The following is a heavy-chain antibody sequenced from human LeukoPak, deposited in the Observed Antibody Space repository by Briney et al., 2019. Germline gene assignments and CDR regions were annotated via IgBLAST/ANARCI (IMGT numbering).Heavy chain of an antibody. Sequence: PGGSLRLSCAASGFTFSNYAMTWVRQAPGKGLEWVSAISGSGGTTYYADSVKGRFTISRDNSKNTLYLQMNSLRAEDTAVYCCTNGVGATPPLDYWGQGTLVTVSS. V-gene: IGHV3-23*01. CDR2: ISGSGGTT. CDR1: GFTFSNYA. J-gene: IGHJ4*02. CDR3: TNGVGATPPLDY. D-gene: IGHD1-26*01.